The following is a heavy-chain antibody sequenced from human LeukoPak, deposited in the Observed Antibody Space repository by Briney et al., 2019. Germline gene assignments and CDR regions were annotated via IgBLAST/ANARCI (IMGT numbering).Heavy chain of an antibody. V-gene: IGHV3-48*01. CDR3: AHYGRRGGGPAGGERDY. CDR2: ISSSSSTI. J-gene: IGHJ4*02. D-gene: IGHD2-15*01. CDR1: GFTFSNYW. Sequence: GGSLSLSCAASGFTFSNYWMSWVRQAPGKGLEWVSYISSSSSTIYYADSVKGRFTISRDNAKNSLYLQMNSLRAEDTAVYYCAHYGRRGGGPAGGERDYWGQGTLVTVSS.